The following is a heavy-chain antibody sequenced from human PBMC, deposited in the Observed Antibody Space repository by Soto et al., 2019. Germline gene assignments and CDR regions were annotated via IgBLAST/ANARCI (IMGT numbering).Heavy chain of an antibody. Sequence: QVQLVQSGAEVKKPGSSMKVSCKASGGTVSSYAISWVRQAPGQGLEWMGGIIPIFGTADYAQKFHGRVTITADESTSTAYMELSSLRSEDTAVYYCARGITGTVTYYYGLDVWGQGTTVTVSS. D-gene: IGHD1-20*01. CDR2: IIPIFGTA. CDR3: ARGITGTVTYYYGLDV. V-gene: IGHV1-69*12. CDR1: GGTVSSYA. J-gene: IGHJ6*02.